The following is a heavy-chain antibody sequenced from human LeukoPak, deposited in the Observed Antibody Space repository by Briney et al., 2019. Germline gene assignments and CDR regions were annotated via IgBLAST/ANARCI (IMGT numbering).Heavy chain of an antibody. CDR3: ARRSWYVDY. CDR2: IYSSGST. J-gene: IGHJ4*02. CDR1: GGSLSSYY. D-gene: IGHD6-13*01. V-gene: IGHV4-59*08. Sequence: SETLSLTCTVSGGSLSSYYWSWIRQPPGKGLEWIGYIYSSGSTNYNPTLESRVTISEDTSKNQFSLKLRSVTAADTAIYYCARRSWYVDYWGQGTLVTVSS.